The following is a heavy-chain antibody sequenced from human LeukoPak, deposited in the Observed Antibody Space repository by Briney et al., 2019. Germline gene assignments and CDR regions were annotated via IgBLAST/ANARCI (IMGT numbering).Heavy chain of an antibody. V-gene: IGHV3-21*01. CDR3: ARDGGSGSYYNEPSYFDY. Sequence: GGSLRLSCAASGFTFSSYSMNWVRQAPGNGLEWVSSISSSSSYIYYADSVKGRFTISRDNAKNSLYLQMNSLRAEDTAVYYCARDGGSGSYYNEPSYFDYWGQGTLVTVSS. J-gene: IGHJ4*02. CDR1: GFTFSSYS. CDR2: ISSSSSYI. D-gene: IGHD3-10*01.